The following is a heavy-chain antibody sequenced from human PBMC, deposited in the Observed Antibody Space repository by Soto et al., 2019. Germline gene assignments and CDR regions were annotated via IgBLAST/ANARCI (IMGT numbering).Heavy chain of an antibody. CDR3: ARHSSGWSRLYHFDY. D-gene: IGHD6-19*01. J-gene: IGHJ4*02. CDR1: GGSIGSSSYY. V-gene: IGHV4-39*01. Sequence: QLQLQESGPGLVKPSETLSLTCTVSGGSIGSSSYYWGWIRQPPGKGLEWIGSIYYSGSIYYNPSLKSRVIISVDTSKNQFSLKLSSVTAADTAVYFCARHSSGWSRLYHFDYWGQGTLVTVSS. CDR2: IYYSGSI.